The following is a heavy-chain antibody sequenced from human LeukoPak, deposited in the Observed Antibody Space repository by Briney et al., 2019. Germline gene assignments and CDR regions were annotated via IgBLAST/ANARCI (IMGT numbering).Heavy chain of an antibody. D-gene: IGHD2-21*02. J-gene: IGHJ3*02. CDR1: GYTFTGYY. CDR3: ATTLHIVVVTWHAFDI. Sequence: ASVTVSCKASGYTFTGYYMHWVRQAPGQGLEWMGWINPNSGGTNYAPTFQGRVTMTRDTSISTAYMELSRLTSDDTTIYYCATTLHIVVVTWHAFDIWGQGTMVTVSS. V-gene: IGHV1-2*02. CDR2: INPNSGGT.